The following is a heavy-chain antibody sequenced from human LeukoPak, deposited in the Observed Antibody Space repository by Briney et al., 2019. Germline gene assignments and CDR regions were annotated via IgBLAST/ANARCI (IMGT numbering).Heavy chain of an antibody. CDR2: ISGSGGRT. CDR1: GFTFSTYA. J-gene: IGHJ6*03. CDR3: AKSPVRGLNNDLYYYYYMDV. D-gene: IGHD3-10*01. V-gene: IGHV3-23*01. Sequence: PGGTLRLSCAASGFTFSTYAMSWVRQAPGKGLEWVSTISGSGGRTYNADSVKGRFTISRDISKNRLYLQMNSLRAEDTAVYYCAKSPVRGLNNDLYYYYYMDVWGKGTTVTISS.